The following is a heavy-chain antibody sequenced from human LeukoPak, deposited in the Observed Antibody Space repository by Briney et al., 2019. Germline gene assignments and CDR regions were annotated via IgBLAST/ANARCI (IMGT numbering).Heavy chain of an antibody. Sequence: SQTLSLTCTVSGGSISSGDYYWSWIRQPPGKGLEWIGYIYCSGSTYYNPSLKSRVTISVDTSKNQFSLKLSSVTAADTAVYYCARENGGYDHGWFDPWGQGTLVTVSS. CDR3: ARENGGYDHGWFDP. V-gene: IGHV4-30-4*01. CDR1: GGSISSGDYY. D-gene: IGHD5-12*01. CDR2: IYCSGST. J-gene: IGHJ5*02.